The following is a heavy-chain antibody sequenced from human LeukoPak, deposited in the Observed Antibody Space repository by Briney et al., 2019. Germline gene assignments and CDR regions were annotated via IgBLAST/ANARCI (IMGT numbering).Heavy chain of an antibody. J-gene: IGHJ4*02. CDR2: ISYDGSNK. CDR1: GSTFSSYG. D-gene: IGHD6-19*01. Sequence: GRSLRLSCAASGSTFSSYGMHWVRQAPGKGLEWVAVISYDGSNKYYADSVKGRFTISRDNSKNTLYLQMNSLRAEDTAVYYCAKDSRLKRSYSSGWNLFDYWGQGTLVTVSS. CDR3: AKDSRLKRSYSSGWNLFDY. V-gene: IGHV3-30*18.